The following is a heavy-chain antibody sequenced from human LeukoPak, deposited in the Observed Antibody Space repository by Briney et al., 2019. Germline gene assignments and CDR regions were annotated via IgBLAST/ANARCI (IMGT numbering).Heavy chain of an antibody. CDR2: IKPDDSEI. Sequence: GGSPRLSCAASGFTFSSYWMSWVRQLPGKGLEWVANIKPDDSEIYHVASVKGRFTISRDNAKNSVFLQMDSLRVEDTAIYYCARGRAIDIWGRGTMVTVSS. J-gene: IGHJ3*02. CDR3: ARGRAIDI. V-gene: IGHV3-7*04. CDR1: GFTFSSYW.